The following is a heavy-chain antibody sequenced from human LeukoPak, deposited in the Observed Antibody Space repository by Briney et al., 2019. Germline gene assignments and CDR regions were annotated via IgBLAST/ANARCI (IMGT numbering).Heavy chain of an antibody. CDR3: ARVHNWNVD. CDR2: IYYSGST. V-gene: IGHV4-39*07. J-gene: IGHJ5*02. Sequence: SETLSLTCTVSGGSISSSSYYWGWIRQPPGKGLEWIGSIYYSGSTYYNPSLKSRVTISVDTSKNQFSLKLSSVTAADTAVYYCARVHNWNVDWGQGTLVTVSS. CDR1: GGSISSSSYY.